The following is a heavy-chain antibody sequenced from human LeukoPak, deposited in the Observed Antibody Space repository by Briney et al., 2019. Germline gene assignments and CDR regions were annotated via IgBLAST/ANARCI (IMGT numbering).Heavy chain of an antibody. CDR1: GYTFTGCY. J-gene: IGHJ5*02. D-gene: IGHD3-22*01. V-gene: IGHV1-2*02. CDR2: INPNSGGT. Sequence: ASVKVSCKASGYTFTGCYMHWVRQAPGQGLEWMGWINPNSGGTNYAQRFQGRVTMTRDTSISTAYMELSRLRSDDTAVYYCARDPIGYDSSGYLNWFDPWGQGTLVTVSS. CDR3: ARDPIGYDSSGYLNWFDP.